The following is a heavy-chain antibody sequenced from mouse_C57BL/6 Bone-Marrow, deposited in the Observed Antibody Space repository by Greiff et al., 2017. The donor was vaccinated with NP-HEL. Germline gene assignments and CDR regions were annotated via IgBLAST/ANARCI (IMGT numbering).Heavy chain of an antibody. CDR1: GYTFTDYE. CDR3: TRPSYGSSYYD. D-gene: IGHD1-1*01. V-gene: IGHV1-15*01. J-gene: IGHJ2*01. Sequence: QVQLQQSGAELVRPGASVTLSCKASGYTFTDYEMHWVKQTPVHGLEWIGAIDPETGGTAYNQKFKGKAILTADKSPSTAYMELRSLTSEDSAVYYCTRPSYGSSYYDWGQGTTLTVSS. CDR2: IDPETGGT.